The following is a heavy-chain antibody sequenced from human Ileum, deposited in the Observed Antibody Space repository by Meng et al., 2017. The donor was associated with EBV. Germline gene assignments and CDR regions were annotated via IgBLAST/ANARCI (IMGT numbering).Heavy chain of an antibody. CDR1: GGSISSSNR. CDR3: ARESYSDSSGYYSLDY. V-gene: IGHV4-4*02. Sequence: QAHLQESGPGMVKPSRTLSLTCAVSGGSISSSNRWSWVRQAPGKGLEWIGEIHHTESTNYNPSLKSRVTISVDKSKNQFSLKLSSVTAADTAVYYCARESYSDSSGYYSLDYWGQGSLVTVSS. D-gene: IGHD3-22*01. CDR2: IHHTEST. J-gene: IGHJ4*02.